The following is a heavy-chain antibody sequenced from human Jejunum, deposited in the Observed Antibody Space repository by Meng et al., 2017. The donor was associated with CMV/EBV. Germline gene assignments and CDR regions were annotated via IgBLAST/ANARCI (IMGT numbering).Heavy chain of an antibody. D-gene: IGHD3-16*02. CDR3: ARHQNGGTYPLDY. CDR2: NYYSGST. Sequence: VLLQESAPGLVKPSETLSLTCAVSGGSIITYYWSWIRQPPGKGLEWIGNNYYSGSTNYNPSLASRVTISVDSSKNQFSLKLSSVTAADTAVYYCARHQNGGTYPLDYWGQGTLVTVSS. V-gene: IGHV4-59*08. J-gene: IGHJ4*02. CDR1: GGSIITYY.